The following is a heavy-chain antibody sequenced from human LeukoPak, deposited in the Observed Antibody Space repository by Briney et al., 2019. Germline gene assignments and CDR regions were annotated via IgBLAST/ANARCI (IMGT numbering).Heavy chain of an antibody. CDR3: TPGGVDF. Sequence: PGGSLRLSCVASGFTFGGSAIHWVRQTSGKGLEWVGLIRSKSYSYATGYAASVTGRFTISRDDSRNTAYLQMDSLKTEDMAVYYCTPGGVDFWGQGTLVTVSS. V-gene: IGHV3-73*01. CDR2: IRSKSYSYAT. CDR1: GFTFGGSA. J-gene: IGHJ4*02.